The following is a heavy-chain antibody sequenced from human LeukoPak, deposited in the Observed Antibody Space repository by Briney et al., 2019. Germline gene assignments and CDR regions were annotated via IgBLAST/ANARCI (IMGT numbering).Heavy chain of an antibody. V-gene: IGHV4-34*01. CDR1: GGSFSGYY. CDR3: ARAHCSGGSCYSFNWFDP. D-gene: IGHD2-15*01. CDR2: INHSGST. Sequence: SETLSLTCAVYGGSFSGYYWSWIRQPPGKGLEWIGEINHSGSTNYNPSLKSRVTISVDTSKNQFSLKLSSVTAADTAVYYCARAHCSGGSCYSFNWFDPWGQGTLVTVSS. J-gene: IGHJ5*02.